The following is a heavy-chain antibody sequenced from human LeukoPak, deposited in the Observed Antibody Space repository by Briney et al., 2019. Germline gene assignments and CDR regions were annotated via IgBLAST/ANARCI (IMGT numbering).Heavy chain of an antibody. D-gene: IGHD3-10*01. Sequence: GGSLRLSCAASGFTFSSYAMSWVRQAPGKGLEWVSGISGSGGSTYYADSVKGRFTISRDNSKDTVYLQMNSLRTEDTAVYYCAKTPKIRGVSNFDYWGQGTLVTVSS. CDR3: AKTPKIRGVSNFDY. CDR1: GFTFSSYA. V-gene: IGHV3-23*01. J-gene: IGHJ4*02. CDR2: ISGSGGST.